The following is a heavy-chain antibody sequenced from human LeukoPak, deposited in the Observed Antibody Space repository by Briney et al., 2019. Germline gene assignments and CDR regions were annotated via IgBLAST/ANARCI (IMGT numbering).Heavy chain of an antibody. CDR1: GFTFDDYA. V-gene: IGHV3-43*02. CDR3: AKDRYSSSWYTIDY. Sequence: GRSLRLSCAASGFTFDDYAMHWVRQVPGKGLEWVSLILGDGSSTNYADSVKGRFTISRDNSKNSLYLHMNSLRVEDTALYFCAKDRYSSSWYTIDYWGQGTLVTVSS. CDR2: ILGDGSST. D-gene: IGHD6-13*01. J-gene: IGHJ4*02.